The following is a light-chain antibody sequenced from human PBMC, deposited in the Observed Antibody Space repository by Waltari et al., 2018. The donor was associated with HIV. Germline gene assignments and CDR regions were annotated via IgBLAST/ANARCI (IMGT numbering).Light chain of an antibody. CDR2: GAS. Sequence: EIVMTQSPATLSVSPGERVTLSCRARQTVSSSLAWYQQKPGQAPRLLIFGASARATGIPARFSGSGSGTEFALTISSLQSEDFAVYYCQQYNNWPYTFGQGTKLEIK. CDR1: QTVSSS. V-gene: IGKV3-15*01. J-gene: IGKJ2*01. CDR3: QQYNNWPYT.